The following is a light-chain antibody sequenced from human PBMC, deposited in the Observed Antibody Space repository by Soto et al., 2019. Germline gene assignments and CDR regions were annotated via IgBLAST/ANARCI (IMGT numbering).Light chain of an antibody. CDR3: SSYAGYNNYV. CDR2: EVT. V-gene: IGLV2-8*01. J-gene: IGLJ1*01. Sequence: QSALTQPPSASGSPGQSVTISCTGTSSDVGNYEYVSWFQQHPGKAPKLLIYEVTKRPSGVPDRFSASKSGNTASLTVSGLQAEDEADYYCSSYAGYNNYVFGTGTKLTDL. CDR1: SSDVGNYEY.